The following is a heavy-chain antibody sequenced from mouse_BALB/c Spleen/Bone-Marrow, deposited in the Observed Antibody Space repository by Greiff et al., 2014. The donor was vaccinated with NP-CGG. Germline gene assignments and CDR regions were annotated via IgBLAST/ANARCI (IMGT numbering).Heavy chain of an antibody. CDR1: GYTFTSFY. Sequence: VKLVESGLELVKPGASVRISCKASGYTFTSFYIHWVKQRPGQGLEWIGWIYPGDFNTKFNEKFKGKATLTADKSSSTAYMQLSSLTSEDSAVYFCARKSQRAYESMMYWGPGTSVTVSS. V-gene: IGHV1S56*01. CDR3: ARKSQRAYESMMY. J-gene: IGHJ4*01. CDR2: IYPGDFNT. D-gene: IGHD2-3*01.